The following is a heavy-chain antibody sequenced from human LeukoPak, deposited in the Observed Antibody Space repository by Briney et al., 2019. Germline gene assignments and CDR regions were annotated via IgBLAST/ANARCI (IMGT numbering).Heavy chain of an antibody. V-gene: IGHV4-34*01. CDR3: AKHTSYGGQSAFDY. CDR2: INHSGST. J-gene: IGHJ4*02. Sequence: SETLSLTCAVYGGSFSGYYWSWIRQPPGKGLEWIGEINHSGSTNYNPSLKSRVTISLDTSNNYFSLKLTSVTAADTAVYFCAKHTSYGGQSAFDYWGQGTLVTVSS. D-gene: IGHD4-17*01. CDR1: GGSFSGYY.